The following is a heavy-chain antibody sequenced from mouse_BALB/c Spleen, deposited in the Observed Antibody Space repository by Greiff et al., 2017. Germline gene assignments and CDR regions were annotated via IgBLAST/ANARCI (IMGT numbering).Heavy chain of an antibody. CDR3: ARLFITTATVDY. D-gene: IGHD1-2*01. Sequence: EVKLVESGGGLVKPGGSLKLSCAASGFAFSSYDMSWVRQTPEKRLEWVAYISSGGGSTYYPDTVKGRFTISRDNAKNTLYLQMSSLKSEDTAMYYCARLFITTATVDYWGQGTTLTVSS. CDR2: ISSGGGST. V-gene: IGHV5-12-1*01. CDR1: GFAFSSYD. J-gene: IGHJ2*01.